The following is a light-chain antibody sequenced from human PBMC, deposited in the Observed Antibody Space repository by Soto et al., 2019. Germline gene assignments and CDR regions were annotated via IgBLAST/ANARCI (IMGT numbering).Light chain of an antibody. CDR3: QQYGSSPRT. V-gene: IGKV3-20*01. CDR1: EGVDNS. Sequence: ELVLRQPPATLSVSPGERATLSCRASEGVDNSLACYQHTPGQPPSLLIYGTSKRAADIPDRFSGSGSGTDDTLTISRLEAEDSAVDYCQQYGSSPRTFGQGTKVDIK. CDR2: GTS. J-gene: IGKJ1*01.